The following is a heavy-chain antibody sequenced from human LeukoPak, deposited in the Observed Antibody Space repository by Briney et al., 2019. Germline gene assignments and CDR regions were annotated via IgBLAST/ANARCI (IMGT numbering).Heavy chain of an antibody. CDR2: INWNGGST. CDR3: AREGSSVPHHDREC. V-gene: IGHV3-20*04. D-gene: IGHD5/OR15-5a*01. Sequence: GGSLRDSRAASGFTFDDYVMCWVRQAPGKGLEWVSGINWNGGSTGYADSVKGRFTISRDNAKNSLYLQMNSLRAEDTAVYYCAREGSSVPHHDRECGGQGTLVTVSS. J-gene: IGHJ4*02. CDR1: GFTFDDYV.